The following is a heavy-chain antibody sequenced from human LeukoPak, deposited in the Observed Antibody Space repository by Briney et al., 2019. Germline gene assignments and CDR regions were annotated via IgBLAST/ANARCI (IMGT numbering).Heavy chain of an antibody. D-gene: IGHD1-26*01. V-gene: IGHV4-34*01. Sequence: SETLSLTCTVSGGSISSYYWSWIRQPPGKGLEWIGEINHSGSTNYNPSLKSRVTISVDTSKNQFSLELSSVTAADTAVYYCATSLVGLDYYYYMDVWGKGTTVTVSS. CDR2: INHSGST. CDR3: ATSLVGLDYYYYMDV. J-gene: IGHJ6*03. CDR1: GGSISSYY.